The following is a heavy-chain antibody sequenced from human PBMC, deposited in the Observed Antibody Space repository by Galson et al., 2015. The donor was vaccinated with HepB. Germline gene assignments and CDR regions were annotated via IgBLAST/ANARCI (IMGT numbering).Heavy chain of an antibody. J-gene: IGHJ5*02. CDR3: ARMRHIFPISDTAMDDNWFDP. CDR1: GFTFSSYG. D-gene: IGHD5-18*01. V-gene: IGHV3-33*01. CDR2: IWYDGSNK. Sequence: SLRLSCAASGFTFSSYGMHWVRQAPGKGLEWVAVIWYDGSNKYYADSVEGRFTISRDNSKNTLYLQMNSLRAEDTAVYYCARMRHIFPISDTAMDDNWFDPWGQGTLVTVSS.